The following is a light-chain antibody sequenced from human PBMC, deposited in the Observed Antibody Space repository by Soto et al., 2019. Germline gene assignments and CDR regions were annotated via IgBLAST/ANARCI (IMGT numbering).Light chain of an antibody. Sequence: EIVMTQSPATLSVSPGERPTLSCRASQSVSSNLAWYQQKPGQAPSLLIYGASTRAAGTPARFSGSGSGTEFTLTISGLQSEDFAVYYCQQYGSSPEWTFGQGTKVDIK. CDR1: QSVSSN. CDR2: GAS. CDR3: QQYGSSPEWT. V-gene: IGKV3-15*01. J-gene: IGKJ1*01.